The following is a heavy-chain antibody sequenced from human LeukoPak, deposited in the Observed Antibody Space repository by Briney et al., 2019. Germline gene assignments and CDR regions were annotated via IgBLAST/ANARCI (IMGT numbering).Heavy chain of an antibody. Sequence: SVRVSFKASRGTFSSYTISWVRQAPGQGLEWMGRIIPILGIANYAQKFQGRVTITADKSTSTAYMDLSSLRSEDTAVYYCATTVWFGELAFDYWGQGTLVTVSS. CDR2: IIPILGIA. CDR1: RGTFSSYT. CDR3: ATTVWFGELAFDY. J-gene: IGHJ4*02. V-gene: IGHV1-69*02. D-gene: IGHD3-10*01.